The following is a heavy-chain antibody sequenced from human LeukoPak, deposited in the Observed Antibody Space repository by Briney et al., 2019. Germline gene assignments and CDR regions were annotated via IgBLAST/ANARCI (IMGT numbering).Heavy chain of an antibody. J-gene: IGHJ5*02. Sequence: ASVKVSCKASGYTFTSYGISWVRQAPGQGLEWMGWISAYNGNTNYAQKLQGRVTMTTDTSTSTAYMELGSLRSDDTAVYYCARAGYCSSTSCYHDWFDPWGQGTLVTVSS. CDR2: ISAYNGNT. D-gene: IGHD2-2*01. CDR1: GYTFTSYG. CDR3: ARAGYCSSTSCYHDWFDP. V-gene: IGHV1-18*01.